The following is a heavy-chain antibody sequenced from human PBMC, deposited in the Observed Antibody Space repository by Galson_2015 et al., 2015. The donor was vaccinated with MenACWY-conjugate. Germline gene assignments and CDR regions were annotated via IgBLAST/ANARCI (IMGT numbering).Heavy chain of an antibody. CDR1: GASISSHH. D-gene: IGHD7-27*01. CDR2: IRDTGSL. CDR3: ARLPTWGSRFVYFDY. Sequence: SETLSLTCPVSGASISSHHWSWFRQPPGKGLDWIAYIRDTGSLKDNPSLKSRVTMSADKSNNQFSLRLISVTAADTAVYYCARLPTWGSRFVYFDYWGQGIVVAVSS. V-gene: IGHV4-59*08. J-gene: IGHJ4*02.